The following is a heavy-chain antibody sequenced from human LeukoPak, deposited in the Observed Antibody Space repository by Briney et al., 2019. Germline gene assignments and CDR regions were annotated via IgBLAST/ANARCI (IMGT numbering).Heavy chain of an antibody. CDR1: GGSITRGGYF. CDR2: MDTIHIM. CDR3: ARLDSTMIGRDY. V-gene: IGHV4-61*09. J-gene: IGHJ4*02. Sequence: SETLSLTCSVSGGSITRGGYFWSWVRQPAGKGLEWIGYMDTIHIMTYNPSLKSRITISVDTSKNQFSLKLSSVTAADTAVYYCARLDSTMIGRDYWGQGTLVTVSS. D-gene: IGHD3-22*01.